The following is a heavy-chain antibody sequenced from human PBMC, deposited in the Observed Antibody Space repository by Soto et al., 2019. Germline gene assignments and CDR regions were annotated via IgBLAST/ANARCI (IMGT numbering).Heavy chain of an antibody. J-gene: IGHJ6*03. V-gene: IGHV4-34*01. CDR2: INHSGST. Sequence: QVQLQQWGAGLLKPSEALSLTCAVYGGSFSGYYWSWIRQPPGKVLEWIGEINHSGSTNYNPSLKSRVTISVDTSKNQFSLKLSSVTAADTAVYYCARDRYCSSTSCYYYYYYMDVWGKGTTVTVSS. D-gene: IGHD2-2*01. CDR3: ARDRYCSSTSCYYYYYYMDV. CDR1: GGSFSGYY.